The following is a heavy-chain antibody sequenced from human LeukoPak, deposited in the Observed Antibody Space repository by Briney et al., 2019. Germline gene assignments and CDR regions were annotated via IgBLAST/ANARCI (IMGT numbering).Heavy chain of an antibody. V-gene: IGHV3-9*03. Sequence: GGSLRLSCAASGFTFDDYAMHWVRQAPGKGLEWVAGISWNSGSIGYADSVKGRFTISRDNAKNSLYLQMNSLRAEDMALYYCVKDIGAVAVGGDAFDIWGQGTMVTVSS. J-gene: IGHJ3*02. D-gene: IGHD6-19*01. CDR3: VKDIGAVAVGGDAFDI. CDR1: GFTFDDYA. CDR2: ISWNSGSI.